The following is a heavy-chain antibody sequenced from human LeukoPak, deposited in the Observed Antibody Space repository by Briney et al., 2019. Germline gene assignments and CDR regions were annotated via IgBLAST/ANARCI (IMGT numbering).Heavy chain of an antibody. Sequence: GGSLRVSCAASGFTFSSYAMSWVRQAPGKGLEWVSAISGSDGTTYYADSVKGRFTISRDNSKNTVYLQMDSLRAEDTAVYYCAKANRPIVGAFSPFDYWGQGTLVTVSS. V-gene: IGHV3-23*01. CDR2: ISGSDGTT. D-gene: IGHD1-26*01. CDR3: AKANRPIVGAFSPFDY. CDR1: GFTFSSYA. J-gene: IGHJ4*02.